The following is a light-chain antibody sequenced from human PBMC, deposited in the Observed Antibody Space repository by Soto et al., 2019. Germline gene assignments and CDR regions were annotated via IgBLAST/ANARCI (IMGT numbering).Light chain of an antibody. CDR1: QTISSW. CDR2: KAS. J-gene: IGKJ5*01. V-gene: IGKV1-5*03. CDR3: QQSYSTPPIT. Sequence: EIQMTQSPSTLSGSVGDRVTITCRARQTISSWLAWYQQKPGKAPKLLIYKASTLKSGVPSRFSGSGSGTEFTLTISSLQPEDFATYYCQQSYSTPPITFGQGTRLEIK.